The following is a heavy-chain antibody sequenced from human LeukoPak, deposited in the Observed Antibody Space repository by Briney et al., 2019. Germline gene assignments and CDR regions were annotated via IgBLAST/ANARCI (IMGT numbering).Heavy chain of an antibody. V-gene: IGHV3-30*19. Sequence: GGSLRLSCEASGFTFSGFGMHWVRQAPGKGLEWVAVISYDGSNKYYADSVKGRFTISRDNSKNTLYLQMNSLRAEDTAVYYCARVYCSSTSCSLDPWGQGTLVTVSS. CDR2: ISYDGSNK. CDR1: GFTFSGFG. J-gene: IGHJ5*02. D-gene: IGHD2-2*01. CDR3: ARVYCSSTSCSLDP.